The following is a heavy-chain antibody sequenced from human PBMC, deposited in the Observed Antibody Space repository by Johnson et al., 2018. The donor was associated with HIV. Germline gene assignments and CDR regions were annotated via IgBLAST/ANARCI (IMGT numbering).Heavy chain of an antibody. V-gene: IGHV3-9*01. D-gene: IGHD1-7*01. J-gene: IGHJ3*02. Sequence: VQLVESGGGLVQPGRSLRLSCAAYGFTFDAYAMHWVRQAPGKGLEWVSGISWNRGSIGYADSVKGRFTISRYNAKNSLYLQMNSLRDEDTAVYYCASWNYFDAFDIWGQGTMVTVSS. CDR3: ASWNYFDAFDI. CDR1: GFTFDAYA. CDR2: ISWNRGSI.